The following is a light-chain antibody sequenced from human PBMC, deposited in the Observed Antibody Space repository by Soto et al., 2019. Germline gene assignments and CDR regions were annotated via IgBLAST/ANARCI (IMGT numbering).Light chain of an antibody. V-gene: IGKV3-20*01. CDR1: QSVRSDY. Sequence: EIVLTQSPGTLSLSPGEGATLSCRASQSVRSDYLAWYQHRPGQAPRLLIYGASNRASGIPDRFRGSGSGTDFSLSISRLEPENFAVYSGQQYGSSLPALSFGGGTKVEI. J-gene: IGKJ4*01. CDR2: GAS. CDR3: QQYGSSLPALS.